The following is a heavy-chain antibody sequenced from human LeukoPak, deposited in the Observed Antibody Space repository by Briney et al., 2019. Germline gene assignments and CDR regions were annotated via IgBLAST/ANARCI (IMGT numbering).Heavy chain of an antibody. D-gene: IGHD6-13*01. Sequence: GGSLRLSCAASGFTFSNCAMSWVRQAPGKGLEWVSGVSGSGDSTYYADSVKGRFTISRDNSKNTLYLQMNSLRAEDTAVYFCARDMGRAWYGPPDYWGQGTLVTVSS. CDR3: ARDMGRAWYGPPDY. CDR2: VSGSGDST. J-gene: IGHJ4*02. V-gene: IGHV3-23*01. CDR1: GFTFSNCA.